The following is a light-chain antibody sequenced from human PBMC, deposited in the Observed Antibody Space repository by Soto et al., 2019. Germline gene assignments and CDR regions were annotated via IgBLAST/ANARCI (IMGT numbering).Light chain of an antibody. V-gene: IGLV2-14*01. CDR1: SCDVGGYNY. CDR3: SSYTSSSTLEV. J-gene: IGLJ2*01. CDR2: DVS. Sequence: QSALTQPASVSGSPGQSITISCTGTSCDVGGYNYVSWYQQHPGKAAKLMIYDVSNRPSGVSNRFSGSKSGNTASLTISGLQAEDEADYYCSSYTSSSTLEVFGGGTQLTVL.